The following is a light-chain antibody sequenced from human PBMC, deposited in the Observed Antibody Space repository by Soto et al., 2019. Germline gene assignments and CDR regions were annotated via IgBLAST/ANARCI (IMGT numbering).Light chain of an antibody. J-gene: IGKJ3*01. CDR1: QSIGVY. CDR2: DAS. Sequence: EIVLTQSPATLPLSPGERGTLSCRASQSIGVYLVWYQQKSGQAPRLLIYDASTRATGIPARFSGSGSGRDFTLTISSLEPEDFAVYYCQLRSDWLFSFGPGTTVEMK. CDR3: QLRSDWLFS. V-gene: IGKV3-11*02.